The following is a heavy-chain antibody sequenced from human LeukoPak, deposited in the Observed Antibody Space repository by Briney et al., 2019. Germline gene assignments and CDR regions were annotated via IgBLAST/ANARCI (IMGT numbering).Heavy chain of an antibody. CDR2: IYYSGST. J-gene: IGHJ4*02. CDR1: GASISSYY. D-gene: IGHD2-2*01. Sequence: SETLSLTCTVSGASISSYYWSWIRQPPGKGLEWIGYIYYSGSTDYDPSLKSRVTISVDTSKNQFSLKLSSVTAADTAVYYCARQAYCSSTSCYPFDYWGQGTLVTVSS. CDR3: ARQAYCSSTSCYPFDY. V-gene: IGHV4-59*01.